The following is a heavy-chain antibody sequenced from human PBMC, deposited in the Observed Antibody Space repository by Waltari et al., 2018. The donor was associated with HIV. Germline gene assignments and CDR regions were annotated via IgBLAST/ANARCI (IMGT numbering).Heavy chain of an antibody. D-gene: IGHD5-18*01. Sequence: EVQLVESGGGLVQPGGSLRLSCAASGFTFSSYWMHWVRQAPGKGLVWVSRINSDGSSTSHADSVKGRFTISRGNARNTLYLQMNSLGAEDTAMYYCAKGGTSGYTFGFGRWGQGTLVTVSS. V-gene: IGHV3-74*01. CDR1: GFTFSSYW. J-gene: IGHJ1*01. CDR3: AKGGTSGYTFGFGR. CDR2: INSDGSST.